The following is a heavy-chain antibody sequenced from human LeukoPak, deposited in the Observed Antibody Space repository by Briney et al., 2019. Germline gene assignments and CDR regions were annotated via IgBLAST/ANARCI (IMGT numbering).Heavy chain of an antibody. V-gene: IGHV3-7*01. Sequence: GGSLRLSCAASGFTFSSHWMSWVRQAPGKGLEWVANIKQDGSEKYYVDSVKGRFTISRDNAKNSLYLQMNSLRAEDTAVYYCARNQYYDSSGYYYYYYGMYVWGQGTTVTVSS. CDR1: GFTFSSHW. CDR3: ARNQYYDSSGYYYYYYGMYV. CDR2: IKQDGSEK. D-gene: IGHD3-22*01. J-gene: IGHJ6*02.